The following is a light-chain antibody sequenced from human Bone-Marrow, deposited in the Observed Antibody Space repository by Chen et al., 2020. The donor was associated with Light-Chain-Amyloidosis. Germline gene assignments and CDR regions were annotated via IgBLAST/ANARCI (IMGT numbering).Light chain of an antibody. V-gene: IGLV3-21*02. CDR1: NIGSTS. Sequence: SYVLTQPSSVSVAPGQTATIACGGNNIGSTSVHWYQQTPGQAPLLVVYDDSDRPSGIPERLSGSNSGNTATLNSSRVEAGDEDDYYCEVWDRSNDRPVLGGGTKLTVL. CDR3: EVWDRSNDRPV. CDR2: DDS. J-gene: IGLJ3*02.